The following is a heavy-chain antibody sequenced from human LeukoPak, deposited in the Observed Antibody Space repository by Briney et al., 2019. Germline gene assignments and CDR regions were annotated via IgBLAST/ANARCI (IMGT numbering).Heavy chain of an antibody. Sequence: ASVKVSCKASGYTFTSYGISWVRQAPGQGLEWMGWISAYNGNTNYAQKLQGRVTMTTDTSTSTAYMELRSLRSDDTAVYYCARDHVVHYYDSSGYYFDYRGQGTLVTVSS. CDR3: ARDHVVHYYDSSGYYFDY. CDR1: GYTFTSYG. V-gene: IGHV1-18*01. J-gene: IGHJ4*02. CDR2: ISAYNGNT. D-gene: IGHD3-22*01.